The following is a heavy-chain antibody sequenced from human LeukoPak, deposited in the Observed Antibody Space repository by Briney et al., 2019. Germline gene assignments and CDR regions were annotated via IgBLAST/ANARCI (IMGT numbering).Heavy chain of an antibody. V-gene: IGHV1-2*04. CDR1: GYTFTSYY. CDR2: INPNSGGT. Sequence: ASVKVSCKASGYTFTSYYMHWVRQAPGQGLEWMGWINPNSGGTNYAQKFQGWVTMTRDTSISTAYMELSRLRSDDTAVYYCARDGDSGYGYFDYWGQGTLVTVSS. J-gene: IGHJ4*02. CDR3: ARDGDSGYGYFDY. D-gene: IGHD5-12*01.